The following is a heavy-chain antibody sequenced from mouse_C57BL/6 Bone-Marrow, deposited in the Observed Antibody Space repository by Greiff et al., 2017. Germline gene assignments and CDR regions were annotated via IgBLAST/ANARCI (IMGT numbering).Heavy chain of an antibody. V-gene: IGHV1-61*01. D-gene: IGHD1-1*01. CDR1: GYTFTSYW. J-gene: IGHJ4*01. CDR2: IYPSDSDT. Sequence: QVQLQQPGAELVRPGSSVKLSCEASGYTFTSYWMYWVQQRPGQGLEWIGNIYPSDSDTHYNQKFKDKATLTVDKSSSTAYMQLSSLTSEDSAVYYCARYGTGAMDYWGQGTSVTVSA. CDR3: ARYGTGAMDY.